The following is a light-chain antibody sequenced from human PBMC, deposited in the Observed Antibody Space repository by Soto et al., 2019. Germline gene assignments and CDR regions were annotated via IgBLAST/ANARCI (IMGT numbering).Light chain of an antibody. CDR1: QSVSSY. J-gene: IGKJ4*01. CDR2: DAS. Sequence: EIVLTQSPATLSLSPGERATLSCRASQSVSSYLAWYQQKPGQAPRLLIYDASNRATGIPARCSGSGSGTDFTPTISSLEPEDFAVYYCQQRSNWPRLTFGGGTKVEIK. CDR3: QQRSNWPRLT. V-gene: IGKV3-11*01.